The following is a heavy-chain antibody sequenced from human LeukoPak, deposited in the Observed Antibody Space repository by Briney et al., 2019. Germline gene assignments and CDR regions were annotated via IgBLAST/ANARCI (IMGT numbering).Heavy chain of an antibody. CDR1: GFTFSSYA. V-gene: IGHV3-23*01. Sequence: GGSLRLSCAASGFTFSSYAMSWVREAPWKGLEWVSAISGSGGSTYYADSVKGRFTISRDNSKNTLYLQMNSLRAEDTAVYYCAKARGYSGYDHFDYWGQGTLVTVSS. CDR3: AKARGYSGYDHFDY. CDR2: ISGSGGST. D-gene: IGHD5-12*01. J-gene: IGHJ4*02.